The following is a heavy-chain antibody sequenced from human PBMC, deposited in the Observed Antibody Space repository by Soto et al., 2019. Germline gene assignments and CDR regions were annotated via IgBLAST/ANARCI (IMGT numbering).Heavy chain of an antibody. CDR1: GFTFSSYW. D-gene: IGHD3-16*01. Sequence: GGSLRLSCAASGFTFSSYWMSWVRQAPGKGLEWVANIKQDGSEKYYVDSVKDRFTISRDNAKNSLYLQMNSLRAEDTAVYYCARDCGGGAFDIWGQGTMVTVSS. V-gene: IGHV3-7*01. J-gene: IGHJ3*02. CDR2: IKQDGSEK. CDR3: ARDCGGGAFDI.